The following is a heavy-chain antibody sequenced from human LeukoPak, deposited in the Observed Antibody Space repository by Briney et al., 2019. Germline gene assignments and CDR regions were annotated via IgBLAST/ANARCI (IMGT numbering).Heavy chain of an antibody. J-gene: IGHJ4*02. CDR3: AKDRPNYYGSNGHYYKLNGDC. CDR2: ITSSGAAT. CDR1: GFTFSSYA. Sequence: GGSLRLSCAASGFTFSSYAMSWVRQAPGKGLEWVSSITSSGAATYYADSVKGRFTISRDNSDNTLYLQMISLRAEDTAVYYCAKDRPNYYGSNGHYYKLNGDCWGQGTLVTVSS. D-gene: IGHD3-22*01. V-gene: IGHV3-23*01.